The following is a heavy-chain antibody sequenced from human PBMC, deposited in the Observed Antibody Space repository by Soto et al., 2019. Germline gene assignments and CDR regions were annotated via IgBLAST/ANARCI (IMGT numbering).Heavy chain of an antibody. CDR3: ATSYPLVRGALKQYNWFDP. Sequence: ASVKVSCKVSGYTLTELSMPWVRQAPGKGLEWMGGFDPEDGETIYAQKFQGRVTMTEDTSTDTAYMELSSLRSEDTAVYYCATSYPLVRGALKQYNWFDPWGQGTLVTVSS. CDR2: FDPEDGET. J-gene: IGHJ5*02. V-gene: IGHV1-24*01. CDR1: GYTLTELS. D-gene: IGHD3-10*01.